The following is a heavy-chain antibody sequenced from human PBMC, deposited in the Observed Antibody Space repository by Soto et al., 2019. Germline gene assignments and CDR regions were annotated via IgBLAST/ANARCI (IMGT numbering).Heavy chain of an antibody. D-gene: IGHD3-9*01. V-gene: IGHV4-30-4*01. Sequence: PSETLSLTCTVSGGSISSGDYYWSWSRQPPGKGLEWIGYIYYSGSTYYNPSLKSRVTISVDTSKNQFSLKLSSVTAADTAVYYCARVRYSYYDILTGYEYFDYWGQGTLVAVSS. CDR3: ARVRYSYYDILTGYEYFDY. CDR2: IYYSGST. J-gene: IGHJ4*02. CDR1: GGSISSGDYY.